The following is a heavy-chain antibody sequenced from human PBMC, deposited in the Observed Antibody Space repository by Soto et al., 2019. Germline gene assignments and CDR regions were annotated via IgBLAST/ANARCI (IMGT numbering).Heavy chain of an antibody. CDR1: GDSVSSNNVA. CDR3: ERGINSAIDI. Sequence: PSQTLSLTCVISGDSVSSNNVAWNWIRQSPSRGLEWLGRTYYRSKWYNNYAVSVKSRTTINADTSKNQFSLQLASVTPEDKAVYYCERGINSAIDIWGQGTMVTVSS. CDR2: TYYRSKWYN. D-gene: IGHD1-1*01. J-gene: IGHJ3*02. V-gene: IGHV6-1*01.